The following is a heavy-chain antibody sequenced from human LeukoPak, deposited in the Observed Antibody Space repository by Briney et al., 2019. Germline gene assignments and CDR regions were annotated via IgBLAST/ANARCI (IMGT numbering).Heavy chain of an antibody. CDR1: EFTVSRNY. CDR2: IFSNGDT. J-gene: IGHJ4*02. CDR3: TRDQMNY. D-gene: IGHD5-24*01. Sequence: GGSLRLSCTASEFTVSRNYMLWVRQAPGRGLEWVSLIFSNGDTHYADSVKGRFTISRDTSKNTVSLQMNSLRVEDTAMYYCTRDQMNYWGQGTLVTVSS. V-gene: IGHV3-53*01.